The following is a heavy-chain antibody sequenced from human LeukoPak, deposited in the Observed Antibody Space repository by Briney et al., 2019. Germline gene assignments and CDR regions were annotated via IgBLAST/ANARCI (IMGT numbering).Heavy chain of an antibody. J-gene: IGHJ6*03. D-gene: IGHD6-6*01. Sequence: PSETLSLTCTVSGGSINSYYWSWIRQPPGKGLEWIGYIYTSGSTNYNPSLKSRDTISVDTSKNQFSLKLSSVTAADTAVYYCARDAYSSSSIYYYYMDVWGKGTTVTVSS. CDR1: GGSINSYY. CDR3: ARDAYSSSSIYYYYMDV. V-gene: IGHV4-59*01. CDR2: IYTSGST.